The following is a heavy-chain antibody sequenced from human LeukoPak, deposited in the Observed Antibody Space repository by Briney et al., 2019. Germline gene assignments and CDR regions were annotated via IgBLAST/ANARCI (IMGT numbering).Heavy chain of an antibody. D-gene: IGHD2-2*01. CDR1: GFSFGSYD. J-gene: IGHJ6*02. CDR2: ITTSSSYI. Sequence: GGSLRLSCAASGFSFGSYDMNWVRQAPGKGLEWVSSITTSSSYIYYADSVKGRFTVSRDNAKNSLYLQMNSLRAEDTAVYYCASHLVVVTAIRYYAMDVWGQGTTVTVSS. V-gene: IGHV3-21*01. CDR3: ASHLVVVTAIRYYAMDV.